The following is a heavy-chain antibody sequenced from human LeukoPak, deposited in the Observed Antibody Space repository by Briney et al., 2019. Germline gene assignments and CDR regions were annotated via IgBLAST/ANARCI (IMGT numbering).Heavy chain of an antibody. Sequence: SETLSLTCTVSGGSISSYYWSWIRQPPGKGLEWIGYIYYSGSTNYNPSLKSRVTISVDTSKNQFSLKLSSVTAADTAVYYCARAEQQLVPLDVWGKGTTVTVSS. CDR3: ARAEQQLVPLDV. CDR2: IYYSGST. D-gene: IGHD6-13*01. J-gene: IGHJ6*04. V-gene: IGHV4-59*01. CDR1: GGSISSYY.